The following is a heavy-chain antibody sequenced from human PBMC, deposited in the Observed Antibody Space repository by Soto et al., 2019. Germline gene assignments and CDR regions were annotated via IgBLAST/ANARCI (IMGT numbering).Heavy chain of an antibody. CDR1: GYTFTNFG. CDR3: ARGGVAPYYYYGLDV. Sequence: ASVKVSCKASGYTFTNFGISWVRQEHGQGLEWMGWISAYNGNTNYAQNFQGRVTMTTDTSTSTAYMELRSLRSDDTAVYYCARGGVAPYYYYGLDVWGQGTPVTVSS. CDR2: ISAYNGNT. D-gene: IGHD5-12*01. J-gene: IGHJ6*02. V-gene: IGHV1-18*01.